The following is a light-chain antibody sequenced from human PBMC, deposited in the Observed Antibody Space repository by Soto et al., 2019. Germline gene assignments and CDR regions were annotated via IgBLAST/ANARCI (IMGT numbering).Light chain of an antibody. CDR3: QQTFHSPRT. J-gene: IGKJ2*01. V-gene: IGKV3-20*01. Sequence: EIVLTQSPGTLSLSPGETTSLSCWASQSIVSNFLAWYQQRRGQPPRLLIYDSSRRASGIPARFTVSGSGTAFTLTISRVEPEDSAVYYCQQTFHSPRTFGQGTRLEI. CDR1: QSIVSNF. CDR2: DSS.